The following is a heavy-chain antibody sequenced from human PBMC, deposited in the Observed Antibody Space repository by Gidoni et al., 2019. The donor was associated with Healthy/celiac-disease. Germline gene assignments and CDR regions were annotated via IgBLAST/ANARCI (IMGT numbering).Heavy chain of an antibody. Sequence: EVQLLESGGGLVQPGGSLSLPCAPSGLTFSSYAMSWVRQAPGKGLEWVSAISGSGDSTYYADSVKGRFTISRDNSKNTLYLQMNSLRAEDTAVYCCAKVDRIAATLDYWGQGTLVTVSS. J-gene: IGHJ4*02. V-gene: IGHV3-23*01. CDR1: GLTFSSYA. CDR2: ISGSGDST. D-gene: IGHD2-15*01. CDR3: AKVDRIAATLDY.